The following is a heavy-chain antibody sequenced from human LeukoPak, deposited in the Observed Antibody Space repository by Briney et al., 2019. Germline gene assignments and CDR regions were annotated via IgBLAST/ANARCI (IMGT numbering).Heavy chain of an antibody. D-gene: IGHD1-14*01. CDR2: IYYSGNA. Sequence: SETLSLTCTVSGGSLSSYYWSWIRQPPGKGLEWIGYIYYSGNADSNPSLKSRVTMSVDTSRNQFSLKLTSVTAADTAVYYCARHEPLGRGAWDYWGQGILVTVSS. CDR1: GGSLSSYY. V-gene: IGHV4-59*08. J-gene: IGHJ4*02. CDR3: ARHEPLGRGAWDY.